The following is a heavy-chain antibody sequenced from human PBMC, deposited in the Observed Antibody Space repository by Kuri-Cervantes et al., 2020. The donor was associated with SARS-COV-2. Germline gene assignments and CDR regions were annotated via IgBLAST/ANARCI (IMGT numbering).Heavy chain of an antibody. CDR3: ARGEGARGLMVVLGWRGAGLLDF. Sequence: ASVKVSCKASGYTFTGYYMHWVRQAPGQGLEWMGWINPNSGGTNYAQKFQGWVTVTRDTSISTVYMELSRLRSDDPAVYYCARGEGARGLMVVLGWRGAGLLDFWGQGTLVTVSS. CDR2: INPNSGGT. J-gene: IGHJ4*02. D-gene: IGHD3-10*01. CDR1: GYTFTGYY. V-gene: IGHV1-2*04.